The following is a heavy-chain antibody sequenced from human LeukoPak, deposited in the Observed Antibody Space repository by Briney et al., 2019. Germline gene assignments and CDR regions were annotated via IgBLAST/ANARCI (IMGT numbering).Heavy chain of an antibody. Sequence: GASLQISGKGSGSNFTSYWIGWVRQVPGKGLEWMGIIYPGDSDTRDSPSFQGQVTISADKYSRTCCLQWSSLKASDTAMYYCARLHPGGYNALFDYWGQGTLVTVSS. J-gene: IGHJ4*02. V-gene: IGHV5-51*01. CDR1: GSNFTSYW. CDR3: ARLHPGGYNALFDY. CDR2: IYPGDSDT. D-gene: IGHD5-24*01.